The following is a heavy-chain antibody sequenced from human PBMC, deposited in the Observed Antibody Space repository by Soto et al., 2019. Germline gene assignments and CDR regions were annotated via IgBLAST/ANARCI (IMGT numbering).Heavy chain of an antibody. Sequence: ASVKVSCKASGYTFTVYYMHWVLQAPGQGLEWMGWINPNSGGTNYAQKFQGRVTMTRDTSISTAYMELSRLRSDDTAVYYCAREQEVPAATLNWFDPWGQGTLVTVSS. J-gene: IGHJ5*02. CDR2: INPNSGGT. CDR1: GYTFTVYY. V-gene: IGHV1-2*02. CDR3: AREQEVPAATLNWFDP. D-gene: IGHD2-2*01.